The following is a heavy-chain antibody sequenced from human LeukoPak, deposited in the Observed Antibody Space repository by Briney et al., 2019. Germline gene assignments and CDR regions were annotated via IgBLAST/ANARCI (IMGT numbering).Heavy chain of an antibody. J-gene: IGHJ4*02. CDR3: AKALDTHGYMRFDS. CDR1: GFTFISYA. CDR2: INGGGDAT. V-gene: IGHV3-23*01. D-gene: IGHD5-18*01. Sequence: PGGSLRLSRAASGFTFISYAMTWVRQAPGKGLEWVAAINGGGDATNYADSVKGRFTISRDTSQNTLYLQMNSLRAEDTAVYYCAKALDTHGYMRFDSWGQGTLVTVSS.